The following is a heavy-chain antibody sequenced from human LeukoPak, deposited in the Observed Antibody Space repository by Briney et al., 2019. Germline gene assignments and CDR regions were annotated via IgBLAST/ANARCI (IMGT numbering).Heavy chain of an antibody. Sequence: GESLQISCKGSGYSFTSYWIGWVRQIPGKGLEWMGIIYSGDSDTRYSPSFQGLVTISADKSISTAYLQRSSLKASDAAMYYCARIAAGCPYFDYWGQGTLVTVSS. V-gene: IGHV5-51*01. CDR3: ARIAAGCPYFDY. CDR2: IYSGDSDT. D-gene: IGHD6-13*01. CDR1: GYSFTSYW. J-gene: IGHJ4*02.